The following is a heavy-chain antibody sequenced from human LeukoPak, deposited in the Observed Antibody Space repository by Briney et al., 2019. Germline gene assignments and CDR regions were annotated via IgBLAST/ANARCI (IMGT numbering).Heavy chain of an antibody. D-gene: IGHD3-9*01. J-gene: IGHJ4*02. CDR3: ASNNDWRFDY. Sequence: GGSLRLSCAASGFTFSSYSMNWVRQAPGKGLEWVSSISSSSSYIYYADSVKGRFTISRDNAKNSVYLQMSSLRVEDTAVYYCASNNDWRFDYWGQGTLVTVSS. CDR2: ISSSSSYI. CDR1: GFTFSSYS. V-gene: IGHV3-21*01.